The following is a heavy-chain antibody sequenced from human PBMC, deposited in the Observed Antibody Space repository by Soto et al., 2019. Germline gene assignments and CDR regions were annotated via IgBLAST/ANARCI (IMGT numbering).Heavy chain of an antibody. V-gene: IGHV1-69*01. Sequence: QVQLVQSGAEVKKPGSSVKVSCKASGGTFSSYAISWVRQAPGQGLEWMGGIIPIFGTANYAQKFQGRGTITADESTSTAYMELSSVRSEDTAVYYCASYSRDRYGMDVWGQGTTVTVSS. D-gene: IGHD2-21*01. CDR2: IIPIFGTA. CDR3: ASYSRDRYGMDV. CDR1: GGTFSSYA. J-gene: IGHJ6*02.